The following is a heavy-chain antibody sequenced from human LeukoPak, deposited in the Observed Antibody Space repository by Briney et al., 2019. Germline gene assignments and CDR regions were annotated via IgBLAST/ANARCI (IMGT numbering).Heavy chain of an antibody. CDR3: ARGSLYDFWSGYAFDY. Sequence: ASVKVSCKASGYTFNTYGITWVRQAPGQGLEWMGWISPYNGNTNYAQKFQGRVTLTTDTSTSTAYMELRSLRSDDTAVYYCARGSLYDFWSGYAFDYWGQGTLVTVSS. CDR1: GYTFNTYG. V-gene: IGHV1-18*01. J-gene: IGHJ4*02. D-gene: IGHD3-3*01. CDR2: ISPYNGNT.